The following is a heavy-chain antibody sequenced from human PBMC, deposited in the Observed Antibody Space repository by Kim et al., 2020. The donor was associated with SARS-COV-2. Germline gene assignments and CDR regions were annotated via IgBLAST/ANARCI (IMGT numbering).Heavy chain of an antibody. Sequence: QKFQGRVTMTRDTSTSTVYMELSSLRSEDTAVYYCARDWWGSGTLGAFDIWGQGTMVTVSS. J-gene: IGHJ3*02. D-gene: IGHD3-10*01. CDR3: ARDWWGSGTLGAFDI. V-gene: IGHV1-46*01.